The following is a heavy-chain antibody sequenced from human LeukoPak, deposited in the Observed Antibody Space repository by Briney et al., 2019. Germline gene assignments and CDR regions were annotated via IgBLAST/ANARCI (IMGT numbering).Heavy chain of an antibody. Sequence: SGGSLRLSCAASGFTFSNVWMTWVRQAPGKGLEWVAGIKSKADGGTTYFHAPVKGRFSISRDDSKNMLYLQMNSMKPEDTAVYYCTTDYHHETSAPFFDIWGQKTMVTVSS. D-gene: IGHD3-22*01. CDR1: GFTFSNVW. V-gene: IGHV3-15*01. CDR2: IKSKADGGTT. J-gene: IGHJ3*02. CDR3: TTDYHHETSAPFFDI.